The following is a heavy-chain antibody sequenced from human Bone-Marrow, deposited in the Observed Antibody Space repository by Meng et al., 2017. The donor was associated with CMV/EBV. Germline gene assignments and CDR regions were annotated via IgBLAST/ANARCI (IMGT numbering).Heavy chain of an antibody. CDR3: ARGRSCLNGVCYEDHNYFGP. CDR1: GDSITIFY. Sequence: SEPLSLTCTVPGDSITIFYWNWIRQPPGKGLEWIGNVFHTGSTNYNPSLKNRVTISMDTSKNQLSLKLNSLSAADTAVYFCARGRSCLNGVCYEDHNYFGPWGQGTLVTVSS. V-gene: IGHV4-59*01. D-gene: IGHD2-8*01. CDR2: VFHTGST. J-gene: IGHJ5*02.